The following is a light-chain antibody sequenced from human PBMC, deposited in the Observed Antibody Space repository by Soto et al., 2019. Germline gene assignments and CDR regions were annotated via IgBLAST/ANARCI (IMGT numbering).Light chain of an antibody. Sequence: ETALTQSPGTLSLSPGERATLSCRASQSVSTSYLAWYQQKPGQAPRLLIYGASSRATGIPDRFSGSGSGTDFTLTISRLEPEDFAVYYCQLYGSSPGTFGQGTKVEIK. CDR2: GAS. CDR3: QLYGSSPGT. J-gene: IGKJ1*01. CDR1: QSVSTSY. V-gene: IGKV3-20*01.